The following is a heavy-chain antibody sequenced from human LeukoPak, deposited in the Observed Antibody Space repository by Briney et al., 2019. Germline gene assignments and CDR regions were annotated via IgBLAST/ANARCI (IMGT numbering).Heavy chain of an antibody. V-gene: IGHV3-11*01. J-gene: IGHJ4*02. CDR1: GFTFSDYY. CDR2: ISSSGSTI. Sequence: GGSLRLSCAASGFTFSDYYMSWIRQAPGKGLEWVSFISSSGSTIYYADSVKGRFTIPRDNAKNSLYLQMNSLRAEDTAVYYCARLLWFGDIMGYCFDYWGQGTLVTVSS. CDR3: ARLLWFGDIMGYCFDY. D-gene: IGHD3-10*01.